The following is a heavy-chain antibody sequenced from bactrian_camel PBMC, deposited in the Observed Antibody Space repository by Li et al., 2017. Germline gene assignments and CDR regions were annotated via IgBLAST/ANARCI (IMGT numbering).Heavy chain of an antibody. D-gene: IGHD4*01. Sequence: LVESGGGLVLPGGSLRLSCAASGFTFSSYAMSWVRQAPGKGLEWVSGINSGGGTTYYADSVKGRATISRDNAKNTLFMQMNSLKTEDTAVYYCTTGPNRDYVPPPPDYWGQGTQVTV. V-gene: IGHV3S31*01. J-gene: IGHJ4*01. CDR2: INSGGGTT. CDR1: GFTFSSYA. CDR3: TTGPNRDYVPPPPDY.